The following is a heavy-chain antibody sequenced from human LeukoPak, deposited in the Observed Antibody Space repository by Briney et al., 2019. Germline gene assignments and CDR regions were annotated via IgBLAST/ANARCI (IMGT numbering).Heavy chain of an antibody. CDR3: ASLRERSYYARGFDY. CDR2: IYYSGST. D-gene: IGHD3-3*01. J-gene: IGHJ4*02. V-gene: IGHV4-39*01. Sequence: SETLSLTCTVSGDSISSSNSYWGWIRQPPGKGLEWIGSIYYSGSTYYNPSLKSRVTMSVDKSKNQFSLKLSSVTAKDTAVYYCASLRERSYYARGFDYWGQGTLVTVSS. CDR1: GDSISSSNSY.